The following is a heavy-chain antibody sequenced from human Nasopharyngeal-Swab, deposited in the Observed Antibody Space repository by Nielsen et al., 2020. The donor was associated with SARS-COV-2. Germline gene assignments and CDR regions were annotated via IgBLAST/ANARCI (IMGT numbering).Heavy chain of an antibody. Sequence: GESLKISCAASGFTFSDYYMAWVRQAPGKGLEWLSYISTSGRSTDSADSVKGRFTISRDNAKNSLYLQMNSLRAEDTAVYYCARGKFDTYYYDSSGYWGQGTLVTVSS. CDR3: ARGKFDTYYYDSSGY. CDR2: ISTSGRST. J-gene: IGHJ4*02. V-gene: IGHV3-11*04. D-gene: IGHD3-22*01. CDR1: GFTFSDYY.